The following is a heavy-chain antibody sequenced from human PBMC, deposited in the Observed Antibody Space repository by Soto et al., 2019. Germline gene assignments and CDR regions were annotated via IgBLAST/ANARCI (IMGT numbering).Heavy chain of an antibody. CDR2: ISSDGSDK. V-gene: IGHV3-30*03. CDR3: ARAKFRAAGGTVWFDP. D-gene: IGHD6-13*01. J-gene: IGHJ5*02. CDR1: GLTFSNYA. Sequence: PGGSLRLSCAASGLTFSNYAMHWVRQAPGKGLEGVAVISSDGSDKHYVDSVKGRFTISRDNSKNTLYLQMNSLRAGDTAVYYCARAKFRAAGGTVWFDPWGQGTLVTVSS.